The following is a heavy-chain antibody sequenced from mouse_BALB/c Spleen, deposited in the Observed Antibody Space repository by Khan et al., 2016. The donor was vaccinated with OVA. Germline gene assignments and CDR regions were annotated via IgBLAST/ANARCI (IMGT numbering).Heavy chain of an antibody. D-gene: IGHD2-2*01. Sequence: VRLQQSGPELVKPGASTKISCKASGYSFTDYTMNWVKQSHGKNLEWIGLINPNNGGSTYNQKFKGKATLTVDKSSSTAYMELLSLTSEDSSVYYCARGGYGAFAYWGQGTLVTVSA. CDR3: ARGGYGAFAY. J-gene: IGHJ3*01. CDR1: GYSFTDYT. CDR2: INPNNGGS. V-gene: IGHV1-18*01.